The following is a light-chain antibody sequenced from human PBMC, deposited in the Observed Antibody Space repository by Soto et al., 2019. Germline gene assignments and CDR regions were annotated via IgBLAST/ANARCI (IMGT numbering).Light chain of an antibody. CDR2: GAS. J-gene: IGKJ2*01. Sequence: EIMMTQSPATLSVSPGERATLSCRASQSVSSNLAWYQQKPGQAPRLLIYGASTRATGIPARFTGSGSGTEFTLTISSLQSEDFAVYYCEQYNSWPPGKYTFGQGTKLEIK. CDR3: EQYNSWPPGKYT. V-gene: IGKV3-15*01. CDR1: QSVSSN.